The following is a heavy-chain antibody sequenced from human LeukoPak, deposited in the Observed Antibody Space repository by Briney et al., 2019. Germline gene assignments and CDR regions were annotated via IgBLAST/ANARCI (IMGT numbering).Heavy chain of an antibody. Sequence: PSETLSLTCTVSGGSISSYCWSWIRQPPGKGLEWIGYIYYSGSTNYNPSLKSRVTISVDTSKNQFSLKLSSVTAADTAVYYCARDHLYCSGGSCYRYWYFDLWGRGTLVTVSS. CDR2: IYYSGST. CDR3: ARDHLYCSGGSCYRYWYFDL. D-gene: IGHD2-15*01. V-gene: IGHV4-59*01. CDR1: GGSISSYC. J-gene: IGHJ2*01.